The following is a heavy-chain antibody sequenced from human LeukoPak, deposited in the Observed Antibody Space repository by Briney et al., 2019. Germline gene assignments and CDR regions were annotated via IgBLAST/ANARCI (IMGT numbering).Heavy chain of an antibody. Sequence: PGGSLRLSCAASGFTFSSYWMSWVRQAPGKGLEWVANIKQDGSEIYYVDSVKGRFTISRDNGKNSLCLQMNSLRAEDTAVYYCVRDGVPERWLHLGYWGQGTLVTVSS. V-gene: IGHV3-7*03. J-gene: IGHJ4*02. CDR2: IKQDGSEI. CDR3: VRDGVPERWLHLGY. CDR1: GFTFSSYW. D-gene: IGHD5-24*01.